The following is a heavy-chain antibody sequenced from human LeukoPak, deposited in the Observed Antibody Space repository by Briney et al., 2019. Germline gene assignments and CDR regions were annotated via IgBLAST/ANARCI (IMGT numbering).Heavy chain of an antibody. V-gene: IGHV4-59*01. CDR1: GGSIGTDH. Sequence: SETLSLTCTIPGGSIGTDHWTWIRQPPGKGLDWIGYAYHNGNTNYNPSLNSQVTISVDTSNNQFSLRLTSVTTADTAVYYCARGHPPNLDVWGQGTTVTVSS. CDR2: AYHNGNT. J-gene: IGHJ6*02. CDR3: ARGHPPNLDV.